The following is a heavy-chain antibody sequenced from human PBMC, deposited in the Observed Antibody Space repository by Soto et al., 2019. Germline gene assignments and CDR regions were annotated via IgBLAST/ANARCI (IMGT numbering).Heavy chain of an antibody. Sequence: KTSETLSLTCTVSGGSISRYYWSWIRQPPGKGLEWIGYIYYSGSTNYNPSLKSRVSISIDTSKNQVSLKVNSVTAADTAVYYCARDHPHSYGVYYFQDWGQGTPVTVS. CDR1: GGSISRYY. CDR2: IYYSGST. J-gene: IGHJ4*02. D-gene: IGHD5-18*01. CDR3: ARDHPHSYGVYYFQD. V-gene: IGHV4-59*01.